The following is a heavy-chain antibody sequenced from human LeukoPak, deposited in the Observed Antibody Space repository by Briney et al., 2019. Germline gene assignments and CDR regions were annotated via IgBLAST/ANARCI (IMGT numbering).Heavy chain of an antibody. V-gene: IGHV1-46*01. J-gene: IGHJ4*02. CDR3: ARGLSYFDY. CDR2: ITPNGGTT. Sequence: ASVKVSCKASGYTFTNYYMHRMRQAPGQGLDCIGIITPNGGTTTYAQKFRGRVTMTMSTSTSTVYMELTSLVSEDTAVYYCARGLSYFDYWGQGTLVTVSA. CDR1: GYTFTNYY.